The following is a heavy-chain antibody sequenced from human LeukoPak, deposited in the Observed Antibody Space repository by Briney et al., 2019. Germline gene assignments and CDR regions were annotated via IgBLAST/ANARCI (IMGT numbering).Heavy chain of an antibody. D-gene: IGHD6-19*01. CDR2: IKSKTDGGTT. J-gene: IGHJ4*02. CDR1: GFTFSNAW. V-gene: IGHV3-15*01. CDR3: TTSTGYSSGWEYDY. Sequence: RGSLRLSCAASGFTFSNAWMSWVRHAPGKGLEWVGRIKSKTDGGTTDYAAPVKGRFTISRDDSTNTLYLQMNSLKTEDTAVYYCTTSTGYSSGWEYDYWGQGTLVTVSS.